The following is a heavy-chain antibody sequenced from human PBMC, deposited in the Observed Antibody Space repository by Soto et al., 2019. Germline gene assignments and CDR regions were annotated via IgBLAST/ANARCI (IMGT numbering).Heavy chain of an antibody. CDR3: VHTPLVRRAYD. J-gene: IGHJ1*01. D-gene: IGHD4-17*01. CDR1: GFSLTSLGET. Sequence: QITSKESGPTLVKPTETLTLTCTFSGFSLTSLGETVGWIRQPPGKALEWLALIYWDDDDHHSPSLESRLAITKDDSKNQVVLTLTNMDPVDTATYYCVHTPLVRRAYDWGQGTLVTVPS. V-gene: IGHV2-5*02. CDR2: IYWDDDD.